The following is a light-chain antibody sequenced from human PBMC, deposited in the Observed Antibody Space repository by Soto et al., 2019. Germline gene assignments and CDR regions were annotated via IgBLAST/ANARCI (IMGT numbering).Light chain of an antibody. V-gene: IGKV3-20*01. CDR2: DAS. CDR3: QQYGSSPLIT. Sequence: EIVLTQSPATLSLSPGERANLSCRASQSVSSYLAWCQQTPGQAPRLLIYDASNRATGIPDRFSGSGSGTDFTLTISRLEPEDLAVYYCQQYGSSPLITFGQGTRLEIK. J-gene: IGKJ5*01. CDR1: QSVSSY.